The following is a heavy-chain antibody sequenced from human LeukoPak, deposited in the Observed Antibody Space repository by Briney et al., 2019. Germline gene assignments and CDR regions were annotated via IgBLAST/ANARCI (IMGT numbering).Heavy chain of an antibody. CDR2: IYYSGST. Sequence: SETLSLTCTVSGGSISSNSYYWGWIRQPPEKGLEWIGSIYYSGSTYDNPSLKSRVTISVDTSKNQFSLNLSSVPAADTAVYYCARRKGIAAAFDYWGQGTLVTVSS. J-gene: IGHJ4*02. D-gene: IGHD6-13*01. CDR1: GGSISSNSYY. CDR3: ARRKGIAAAFDY. V-gene: IGHV4-39*01.